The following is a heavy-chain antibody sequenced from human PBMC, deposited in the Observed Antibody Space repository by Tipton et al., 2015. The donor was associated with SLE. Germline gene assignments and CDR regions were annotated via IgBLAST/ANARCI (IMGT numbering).Heavy chain of an antibody. CDR3: AREGAYSSSWYEKGAFDI. V-gene: IGHV3-7*05. CDR2: IKQDGSEK. J-gene: IGHJ3*02. D-gene: IGHD6-13*01. CDR1: GFTFSSYW. Sequence: SLRLSCAASGFTFSSYWMSWVRQAPGKGLEWVANIKQDGSEKYYVDSVKGRFTISRDNAKNSLYLQMNSLRAEDTAVYYCAREGAYSSSWYEKGAFDIRGQGTMATVSS.